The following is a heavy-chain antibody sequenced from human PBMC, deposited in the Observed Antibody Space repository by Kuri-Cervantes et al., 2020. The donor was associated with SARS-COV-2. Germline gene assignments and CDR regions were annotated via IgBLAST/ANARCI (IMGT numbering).Heavy chain of an antibody. CDR1: GFTFSNYW. CDR3: AKDLVVVPAANVFELQGMDV. Sequence: GESLKISCAASGFTFSNYWMHWVRQAPGKGLVWVSKINIDGNTANYADSVKGRFTISRDNSKNTLYLQMNSLRAEDTAVYCCAKDLVVVPAANVFELQGMDVWGKGTTVTVSS. J-gene: IGHJ6*04. CDR2: INIDGNTA. D-gene: IGHD2-2*01. V-gene: IGHV3-74*01.